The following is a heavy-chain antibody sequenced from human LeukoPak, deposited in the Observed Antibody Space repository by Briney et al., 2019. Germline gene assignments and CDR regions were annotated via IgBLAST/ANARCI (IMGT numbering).Heavy chain of an antibody. V-gene: IGHV3-21*01. CDR2: ISSSSSYI. D-gene: IGHD5-24*01. J-gene: IGHJ5*02. CDR3: ARGLDGYNFNWFDP. CDR1: GFTFSSYS. Sequence: GGSLRLSCVASGFTFSSYSMNWVRQAPGKGLEWVSSISSSSSYIYYADSVKGRFTISRDNAKNSLYLQMNSLRAEDTAVYYCARGLDGYNFNWFDPWGQGTLVTVSS.